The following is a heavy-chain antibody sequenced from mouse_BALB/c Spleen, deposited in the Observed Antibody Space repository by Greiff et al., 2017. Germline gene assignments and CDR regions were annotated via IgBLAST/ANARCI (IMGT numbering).Heavy chain of an antibody. CDR2: ISDGGSYT. CDR3: ASLYGSSYGDAMDY. V-gene: IGHV5-4*02. CDR1: GFTFSDYY. J-gene: IGHJ4*01. Sequence: EVQRVESGGGLVKPGGSLKLSCAASGFTFSDYYMYWVRQTPEKRLEWVATISDGGSYTYYPDSVKGRFTISRDNAKNNLYLQMSSLKSEDTAMYYCASLYGSSYGDAMDYWGQGTSVTVSS. D-gene: IGHD1-1*01.